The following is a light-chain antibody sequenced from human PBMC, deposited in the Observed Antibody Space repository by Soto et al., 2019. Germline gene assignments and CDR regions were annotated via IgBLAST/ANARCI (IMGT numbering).Light chain of an antibody. Sequence: DIQMTQSPSTLSSSVGDRVTITCRASHSISVWLAWYQQKPGKPPELLIYHASTLGSWVPSRFSGRGSGIDFTLTISSLQPDDFATYCCQQYYTYPYTFGQGTKLEIK. CDR1: HSISVW. J-gene: IGKJ2*01. V-gene: IGKV1-5*03. CDR2: HAS. CDR3: QQYYTYPYT.